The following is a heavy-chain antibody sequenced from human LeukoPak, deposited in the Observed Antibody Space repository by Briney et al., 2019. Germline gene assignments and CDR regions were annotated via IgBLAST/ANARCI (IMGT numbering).Heavy chain of an antibody. Sequence: PGESLRLSCAASGFTFSSYSMNWVRQAPGKGLEWVSSISGSSSYINYADSVKGRFTISRDNAQNSLFLQLNSLRAEDTAVYYCAREPYSSGWYKDAFDIWGQGTMVTVSS. CDR1: GFTFSSYS. CDR3: AREPYSSGWYKDAFDI. J-gene: IGHJ3*02. V-gene: IGHV3-21*01. D-gene: IGHD6-19*01. CDR2: ISGSSSYI.